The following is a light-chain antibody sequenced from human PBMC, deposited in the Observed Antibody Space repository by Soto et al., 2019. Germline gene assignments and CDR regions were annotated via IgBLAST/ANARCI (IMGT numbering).Light chain of an antibody. CDR3: QRYNSNPWT. V-gene: IGKV1-5*01. Sequence: DIQMTQSPSTLSASVGDRVTITCRASQSVNGWLAWYQQKPGKAPKLLIYAASNLESGVPSRFSGSGAGTECTLTISSLQPDDSATYYGQRYNSNPWTLGQGTKVEVK. J-gene: IGKJ1*01. CDR2: AAS. CDR1: QSVNGW.